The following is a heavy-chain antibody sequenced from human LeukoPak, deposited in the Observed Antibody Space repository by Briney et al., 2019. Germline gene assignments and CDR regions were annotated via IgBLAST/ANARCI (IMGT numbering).Heavy chain of an antibody. D-gene: IGHD5-18*01. J-gene: IGHJ4*02. Sequence: GGSLRLSCAASGFTFRDYYMSWIRQAPGKGLEWVSYTSSSSSYTNYADSVKGRFTISRENAKNSLYLQMNSLRAGDTAVYYCARAVGTAMAHTYYFDYWGQGTLVTVSS. V-gene: IGHV3-11*06. CDR1: GFTFRDYY. CDR3: ARAVGTAMAHTYYFDY. CDR2: TSSSSSYT.